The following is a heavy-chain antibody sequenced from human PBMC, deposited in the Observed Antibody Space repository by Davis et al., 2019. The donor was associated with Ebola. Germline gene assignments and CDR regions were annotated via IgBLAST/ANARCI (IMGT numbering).Heavy chain of an antibody. D-gene: IGHD3-3*01. Sequence: MPSETLSLTCTVSGGSITSGDYYWGWIRQSPGKGLEWIGTFYYAGTTFYNPSLKSRITVSVDPSKNQFSLKLNSATAADTAVYYCASLARYFDFSSGSFHNSCFDPWGRGTLVTVSS. J-gene: IGHJ2*01. CDR1: GGSITSGDYY. CDR2: FYYAGTT. CDR3: ASLARYFDFSSGSFHNSCFDP. V-gene: IGHV4-39*01.